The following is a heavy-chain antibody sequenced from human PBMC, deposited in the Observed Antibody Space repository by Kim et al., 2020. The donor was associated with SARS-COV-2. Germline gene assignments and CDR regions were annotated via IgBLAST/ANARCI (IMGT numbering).Heavy chain of an antibody. D-gene: IGHD3-10*01. J-gene: IGHJ6*02. CDR2: IIPIFGTA. CDR1: GCTFSSYA. CDR3: ARDVRLLWFRDEYYGMDV. Sequence: SVKVSCKASGCTFSSYAISWVRQAPGQGLEWMGGIIPIFGTANYAQKFQGRVTITADESTSTAYMELSSLRSEDTAVYYCARDVRLLWFRDEYYGMDVWGHGTTVTVSS. V-gene: IGHV1-69*13.